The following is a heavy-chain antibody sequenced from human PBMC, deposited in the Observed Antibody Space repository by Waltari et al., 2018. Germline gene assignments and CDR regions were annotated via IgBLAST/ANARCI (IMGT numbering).Heavy chain of an antibody. Sequence: QVQLQQWGAGLLKPSETLSPTCAVYGGSFSVYYWRWIRQPPGKGLEWIGEINHSGSTNYNPSLKSRVTISVDTSKNQFSLKLSSVTAADTAVYYCAGKYSSSWYYYYYYYMDVWGKGTTVTVSS. CDR3: AGKYSSSWYYYYYYYMDV. D-gene: IGHD6-13*01. V-gene: IGHV4-34*01. CDR1: GGSFSVYY. CDR2: INHSGST. J-gene: IGHJ6*03.